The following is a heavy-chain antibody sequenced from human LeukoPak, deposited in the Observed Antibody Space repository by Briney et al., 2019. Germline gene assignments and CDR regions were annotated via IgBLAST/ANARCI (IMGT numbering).Heavy chain of an antibody. CDR1: GYTFTNYG. CDR2: ISAYNGNT. D-gene: IGHD1-26*01. J-gene: IGHJ4*02. CDR3: ARERGGSYFGTGVDFDY. Sequence: ASVKVSCKASGYTFTNYGISWVRQAPGQGLEWMGWISAYNGNTNYAQKLQGRVTMTTDTSTSTAYMELRSLRSDDTAVYYCARERGGSYFGTGVDFDYWGQGTLVTVSS. V-gene: IGHV1-18*01.